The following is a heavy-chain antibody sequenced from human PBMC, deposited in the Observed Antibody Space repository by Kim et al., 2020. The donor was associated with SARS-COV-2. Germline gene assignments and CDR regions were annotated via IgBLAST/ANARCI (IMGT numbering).Heavy chain of an antibody. V-gene: IGHV3-30-3*01. D-gene: IGHD3-22*01. CDR2: ISYDGSNK. Sequence: GGSLRLSCAASGFTVTTSSMHWVRQAPGKGLVWVALISYDGSNKYYADSVKGRFTISRDNSKNTLYLQMNSLRAEDTAVYYCARYTWKPYYDSSGNYY. CDR3: ARYTWKPYYDSSGNYY. J-gene: IGHJ6*01. CDR1: GFTVTTSS.